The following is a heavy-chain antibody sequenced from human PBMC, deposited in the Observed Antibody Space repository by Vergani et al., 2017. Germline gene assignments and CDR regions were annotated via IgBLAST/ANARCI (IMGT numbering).Heavy chain of an antibody. CDR2: IYPGDSEV. Sequence: EKQLVQSGSETKKPGESLKISCQAFGYIFSNFWIGWVRQRPGGGLEWMGIIYPGDSEVKSNPTFRGQVIFSVDTSVNTAYLQWRSLQASDTATYFCATGGHGSEKGGAVQPWGQGTHSTVSS. CDR1: GYIFSNFW. D-gene: IGHD1-1*01. J-gene: IGHJ3*01. CDR3: ATGGHGSEKGGAVQP. V-gene: IGHV5-51*01.